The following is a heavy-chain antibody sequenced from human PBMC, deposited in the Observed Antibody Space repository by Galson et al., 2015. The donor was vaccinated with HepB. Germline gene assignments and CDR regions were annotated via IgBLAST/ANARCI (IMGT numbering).Heavy chain of an antibody. J-gene: IGHJ4*02. CDR1: GYTFTSYA. CDR2: INTNTGNP. CDR3: AREVYEAGFGELLV. V-gene: IGHV7-4-1*02. D-gene: IGHD3-10*01. Sequence: SVKVSCKASGYTFTSYAMNWVRQAPGQGLEWMGWINTNTGNPTYAQGFTGRFVFSLDTSVSTAYLQISSLKAEDTAVYYCAREVYEAGFGELLVWGQGTLVTVSS.